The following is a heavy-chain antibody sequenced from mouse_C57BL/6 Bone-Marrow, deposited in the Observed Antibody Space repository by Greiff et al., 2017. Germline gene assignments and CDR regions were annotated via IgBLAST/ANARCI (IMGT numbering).Heavy chain of an antibody. V-gene: IGHV1-15*01. Sequence: QVQLQQSGAELVRPGASVTLSCKASGYTFTDYEMHWVKQTPVHGLEWIGAIDPETGGTAYNQKFKGKAILTADKSSSTAYMELRSLTSEYSAVYYCTRPYYGSSYHAMDYWGQGTSVTVSS. J-gene: IGHJ4*01. CDR3: TRPYYGSSYHAMDY. CDR2: IDPETGGT. CDR1: GYTFTDYE. D-gene: IGHD1-1*01.